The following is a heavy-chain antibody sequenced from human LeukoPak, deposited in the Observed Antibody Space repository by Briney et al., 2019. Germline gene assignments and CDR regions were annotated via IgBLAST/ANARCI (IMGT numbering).Heavy chain of an antibody. Sequence: GASVKVSCKASGYTFTSYGISWVRRAPGQGLEWMGWISAYNGNTNYAQKLQGRVTMTTDTSTSTAYMELRSLRSDDTAVYYCARPQVGQGGSGYLYYYYYMDVWGKGTTVTVSS. V-gene: IGHV1-18*01. J-gene: IGHJ6*03. D-gene: IGHD5-12*01. CDR1: GYTFTSYG. CDR2: ISAYNGNT. CDR3: ARPQVGQGGSGYLYYYYYMDV.